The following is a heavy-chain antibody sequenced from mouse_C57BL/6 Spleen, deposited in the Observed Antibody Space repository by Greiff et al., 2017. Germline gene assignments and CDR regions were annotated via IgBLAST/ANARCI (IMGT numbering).Heavy chain of an antibody. V-gene: IGHV6-6*01. D-gene: IGHD1-1*01. CDR3: TRPTTVVADWYFDV. CDR1: GFTFSDAW. J-gene: IGHJ1*03. Sequence: EVQGVESGGGLVQPGGSMKLSCAASGFTFSDAWMDWVRQSPEKGLEWVAEIRNKANNHATYYAESVKGRFTISRDDSKSSVYLQMNSLRAEDTGIYYCTRPTTVVADWYFDVWGTGTTVTVSS. CDR2: IRNKANNHAT.